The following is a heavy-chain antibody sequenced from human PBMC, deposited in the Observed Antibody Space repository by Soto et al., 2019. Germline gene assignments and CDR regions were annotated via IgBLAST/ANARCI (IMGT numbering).Heavy chain of an antibody. CDR2: IYYSGTT. J-gene: IGHJ6*02. CDR1: NGSVSSGTYS. Sequence: SETLSLTCTVSNGSVSSGTYSWSWVRQPPGKGLEWIGYIYYSGTTYYTPSLKSRLTMSMDRANDHFSLNLTSVTAADTAVYFCARGHYYYGMDIWGQGITVTVSS. CDR3: ARGHYYYGMDI. V-gene: IGHV4-30-2*01.